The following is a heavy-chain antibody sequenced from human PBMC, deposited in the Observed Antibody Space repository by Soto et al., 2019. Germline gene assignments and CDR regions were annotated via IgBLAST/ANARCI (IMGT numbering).Heavy chain of an antibody. J-gene: IGHJ3*02. Sequence: GASVKVSRKASGGTFSSYTISWVRQAPGQGLEWMGRIIPILGIANYAQKFQGRVTITADKSTSTAYMELSSLRSEDTAVYYCARARGAVTTRTYAFDIWGQGTMVTVSS. V-gene: IGHV1-69*02. CDR3: ARARGAVTTRTYAFDI. CDR2: IIPILGIA. CDR1: GGTFSSYT. D-gene: IGHD3-16*01.